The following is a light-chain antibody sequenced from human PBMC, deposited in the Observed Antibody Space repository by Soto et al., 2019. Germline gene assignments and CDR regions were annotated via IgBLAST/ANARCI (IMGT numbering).Light chain of an antibody. V-gene: IGLV2-14*01. CDR2: EVS. J-gene: IGLJ3*02. Sequence: QSALTQPASVSGSPGQSITISCTGTSSDVGGYNYVSWYQQHPGKAPKLMIYEVSNRPAGVSDRFSGSKSGNTASLTIAGLQAEDEGDYYCRSYTSGRSWVFGGGTKLTVL. CDR3: RSYTSGRSWV. CDR1: SSDVGGYNY.